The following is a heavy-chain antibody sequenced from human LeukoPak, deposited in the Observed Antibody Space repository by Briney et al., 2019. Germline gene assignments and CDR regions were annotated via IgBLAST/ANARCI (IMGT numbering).Heavy chain of an antibody. CDR2: ISGDGGST. J-gene: IGHJ5*02. Sequence: TGGSLRLSCAAPGLITDDYAIHWVRQAPGKGLEWVSLISGDGGSTFYADSVRGRFTISRDNSKNSLSLQMRSLRSEDTALYFCVRESETSCWFEHWGQGTLVTVSS. V-gene: IGHV3-43*02. CDR3: VRESETSCWFEH. D-gene: IGHD1-26*01. CDR1: GLITDDYA.